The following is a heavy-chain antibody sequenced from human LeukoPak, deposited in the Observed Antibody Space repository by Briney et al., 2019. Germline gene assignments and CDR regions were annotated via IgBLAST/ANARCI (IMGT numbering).Heavy chain of an antibody. CDR3: ARIIVGATGIDY. Sequence: GGSLRLSCEGSGFTFSNYWMHWVRQAPGKGLVWVSRINTDGSLMNYADSVKGRFTMSRDNAKNMLYLQMSSLRAEDTAVYYCARIIVGATGIDYWGQGTLVSVSS. CDR2: INTDGSLM. V-gene: IGHV3-74*01. D-gene: IGHD1-26*01. CDR1: GFTFSNYW. J-gene: IGHJ4*02.